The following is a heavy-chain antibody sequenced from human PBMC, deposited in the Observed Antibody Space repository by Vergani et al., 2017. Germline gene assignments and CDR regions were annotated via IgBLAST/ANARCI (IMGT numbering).Heavy chain of an antibody. V-gene: IGHV2-70*04. D-gene: IGHD6-13*01. CDR1: GFSLSTSGMR. J-gene: IGHJ3*02. Sequence: QVTLKESGPALVKPTQTLTLTCTFSGFSLSTSGMRVSWIRQPPGKALEWLARIDWDDDKFYSTSLKTRLTISKDTSKNQVVLTMTNMDPVDTATYYCASTARTAAGTWYAFDIWGQGTMVTVSS. CDR3: ASTARTAAGTWYAFDI. CDR2: IDWDDDK.